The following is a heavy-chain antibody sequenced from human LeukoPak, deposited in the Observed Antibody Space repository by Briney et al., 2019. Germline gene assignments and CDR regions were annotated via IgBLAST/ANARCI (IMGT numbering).Heavy chain of an antibody. CDR2: ISSSSSYI. CDR3: ASLYSSSSYYYYYYMDV. D-gene: IGHD6-6*01. J-gene: IGHJ6*03. V-gene: IGHV3-21*01. Sequence: GGSLRLSCAASGFTFSSYSMNWVRQAPGKGLEWVSSISSSSSYIYYADSVKGRFTISRDNAKNSLYLQMNSLRAEDTAAYYCASLYSSSSYYYYYYMDVWGKGTTVTVSS. CDR1: GFTFSSYS.